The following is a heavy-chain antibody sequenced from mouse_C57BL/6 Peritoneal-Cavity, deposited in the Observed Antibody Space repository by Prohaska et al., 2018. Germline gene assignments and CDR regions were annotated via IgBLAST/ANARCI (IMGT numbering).Heavy chain of an antibody. Sequence: EVQLVESGGGLVKPGGSLKLSCAASGFTFSDYGMHWVRQAPEKWLXXXAYISSGSSTIYYTDTLKGRFTISRDNAKNTLFLQMTSLRSEDTAMYYCARDPAWFAYWGQGTLVTVSA. CDR1: GFTFSDYG. J-gene: IGHJ3*01. V-gene: IGHV5-17*01. CDR3: ARDPAWFAY. CDR2: ISSGSSTI.